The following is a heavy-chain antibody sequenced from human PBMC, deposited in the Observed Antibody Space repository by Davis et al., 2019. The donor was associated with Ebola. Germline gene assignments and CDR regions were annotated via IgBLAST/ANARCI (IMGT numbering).Heavy chain of an antibody. Sequence: PGGSLRLSCAASGFAFSNSWMHWVRQAPGKGLVWVSRINTDGSFTDYADSVKGRFTISRDNARNPVSLQMNSLRAEDTALYYCARSSYQPDWWGQGTLVTVSS. CDR3: ARSSYQPDW. V-gene: IGHV3-74*01. D-gene: IGHD2-2*01. CDR1: GFAFSNSW. J-gene: IGHJ4*02. CDR2: INTDGSFT.